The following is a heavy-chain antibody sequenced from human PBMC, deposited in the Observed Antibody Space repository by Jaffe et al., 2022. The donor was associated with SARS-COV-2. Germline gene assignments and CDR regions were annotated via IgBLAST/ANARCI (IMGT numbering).Heavy chain of an antibody. V-gene: IGHV3-9*01. J-gene: IGHJ6*02. CDR1: GFTFDDYA. Sequence: EVQLVESGGGLVQPGRSLRLSCAASGFTFDDYAMHWVRQAPGKGLEWVSGISWNSGSIGYADSVKGRFTISRDNAKNSLYLQMNSLRAEDTALYYCAKDKGGSYFSWYYGMDVWGQGTTVTVSS. D-gene: IGHD1-26*01. CDR3: AKDKGGSYFSWYYGMDV. CDR2: ISWNSGSI.